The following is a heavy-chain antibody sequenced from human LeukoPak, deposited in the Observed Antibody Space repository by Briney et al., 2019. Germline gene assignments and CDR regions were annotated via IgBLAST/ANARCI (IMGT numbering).Heavy chain of an antibody. D-gene: IGHD4-17*01. CDR2: VDPEDGET. J-gene: IGHJ5*02. CDR1: GYTFTDHY. CDR3: ATVTTVTPNWFDP. Sequence: ATVKISCKASGYTFTDHYMHWVQQAPGKGLEWMGRVDPEDGETIYAEKFQGRVTITADTSTDTAYMELSSLRSEDTAVYYCATVTTVTPNWFDPWGQGTLVTVSS. V-gene: IGHV1-69-2*01.